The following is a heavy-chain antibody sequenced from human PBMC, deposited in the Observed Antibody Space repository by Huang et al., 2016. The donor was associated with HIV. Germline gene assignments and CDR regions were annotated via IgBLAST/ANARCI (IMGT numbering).Heavy chain of an antibody. CDR1: GFIFNIYS. J-gene: IGHJ4*02. CDR3: ARDGLRGRLMTRSLDY. V-gene: IGHV3-48*01. CDR2: ISSGSTTI. Sequence: EVQLVESGGDLVQPGGSLRLSCAASGFIFNIYSMNWVRQAPGKGLEGVSFISSGSTTIYYADSLKGRFTISRDNAKNSLYLQMNSLRAEDTAVYYCARDGLRGRLMTRSLDYWGQGTLVTVSS. D-gene: IGHD3-10*01.